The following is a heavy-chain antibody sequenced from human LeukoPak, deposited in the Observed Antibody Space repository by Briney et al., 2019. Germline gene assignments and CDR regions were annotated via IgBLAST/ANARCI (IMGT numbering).Heavy chain of an antibody. CDR2: INPYSGGT. J-gene: IGHJ4*02. CDR3: ARVKRGERPTYAFDY. V-gene: IGHV1-2*02. D-gene: IGHD3-10*01. Sequence: ASVKVSYKASGYTFNGYYIHWVRQAPGQGLEWMGYINPYSGGTNYAQKFQGRVTMTRDTSISTAYMELSRLRSDDTAVYYCARVKRGERPTYAFDYWGQGTLVAVSS. CDR1: GYTFNGYY.